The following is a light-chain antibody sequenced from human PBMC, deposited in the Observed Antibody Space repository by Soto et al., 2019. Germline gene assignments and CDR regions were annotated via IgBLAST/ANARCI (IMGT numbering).Light chain of an antibody. CDR3: QQYGSSGT. CDR2: GAS. CDR1: QSISSW. J-gene: IGKJ1*01. Sequence: DIQMTQSPSTLSASVGDRVTITCRASQSISSWLAWYQQKPGKVPKLLIYGASTLQSGVPSRFSGSGSGTDFTLTISRLEPEDFAVYYCQQYGSSGTFGQGTKVDIK. V-gene: IGKV1-5*01.